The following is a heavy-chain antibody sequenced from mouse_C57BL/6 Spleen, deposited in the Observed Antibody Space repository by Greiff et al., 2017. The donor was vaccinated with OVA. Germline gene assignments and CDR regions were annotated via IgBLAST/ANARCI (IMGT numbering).Heavy chain of an antibody. CDR3: AGFITTVVATPYFDY. CDR2: IHPNSGST. Sequence: QVQLKQPGAELVKPGASVKLSCKASGYTFTSYWMHWVKQRPGQGLEWIGMIHPNSGSTNYNEKFKSKATLTVDKSSSTAYMQLSSLTSEDSAVYYCAGFITTVVATPYFDYWGQGTTLTVSS. V-gene: IGHV1-64*01. CDR1: GYTFTSYW. D-gene: IGHD1-1*01. J-gene: IGHJ2*01.